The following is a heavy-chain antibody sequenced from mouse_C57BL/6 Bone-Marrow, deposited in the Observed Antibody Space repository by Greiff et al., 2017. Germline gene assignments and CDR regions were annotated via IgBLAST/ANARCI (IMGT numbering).Heavy chain of an antibody. V-gene: IGHV5-15*01. D-gene: IGHD1-1*01. J-gene: IGHJ3*01. Sequence: EVKLLESGGGLVQPGGSLKLSCAASGFTFSDYGMAWVRQAPRKGPEWVAFISNLAYSIYYADTVTGRFTITRENAKNTVYLEMSSLRSEDTAMYYCARRSYGSCFAYWGKGTLVTVSA. CDR2: ISNLAYSI. CDR3: ARRSYGSCFAY. CDR1: GFTFSDYG.